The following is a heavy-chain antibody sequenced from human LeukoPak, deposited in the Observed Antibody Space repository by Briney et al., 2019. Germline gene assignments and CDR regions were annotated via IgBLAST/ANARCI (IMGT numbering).Heavy chain of an antibody. V-gene: IGHV3-23*01. CDR1: GFTFSSYA. D-gene: IGHD6-13*01. CDR2: ISASGGDT. Sequence: GGSLRLSCAPSGFTFSSYAMSWVRQAPGKGLEWVSDISASGGDTYYAGTVKGRFTISRDNSKNTLYLQMNGLRAEDTAIYYCAKEGERRTSSSWFGIDYWGQGTLVTVSS. CDR3: AKEGERRTSSSWFGIDY. J-gene: IGHJ4*02.